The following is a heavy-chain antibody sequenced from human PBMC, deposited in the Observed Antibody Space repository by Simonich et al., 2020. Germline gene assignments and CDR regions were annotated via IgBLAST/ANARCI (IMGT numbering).Heavy chain of an antibody. J-gene: IGHJ4*02. Sequence: QLQLQESGPGLVKPSETLSLTCTVSGGSISSSSYYWGWIRQPPGKGLEWIGSIYYSGSTSYNPSLKSRVTISVDTAKNQFSLKLSSVTAADTAVHYCARQRVLMVYAIDYWGQGTLVTVSS. V-gene: IGHV4-39*01. D-gene: IGHD2-8*01. CDR2: IYYSGST. CDR1: GGSISSSSYY. CDR3: ARQRVLMVYAIDY.